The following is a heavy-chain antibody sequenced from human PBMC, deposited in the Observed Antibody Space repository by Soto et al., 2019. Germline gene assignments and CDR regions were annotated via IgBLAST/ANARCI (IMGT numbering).Heavy chain of an antibody. J-gene: IGHJ4*02. V-gene: IGHV3-23*01. CDR3: AKDSPFSGTGRLAFDY. Sequence: PGGSLRLSCAASGFTFSGYAMTWVRQAPGKGLEWVSSTGGSGVATYYADSVTGRFTISRDNSKNTLYLQMDSLRAEDTAVYYCAKDSPFSGTGRLAFDYWGQGTLVTV. CDR2: TGGSGVAT. CDR1: GFTFSGYA. D-gene: IGHD3-10*01.